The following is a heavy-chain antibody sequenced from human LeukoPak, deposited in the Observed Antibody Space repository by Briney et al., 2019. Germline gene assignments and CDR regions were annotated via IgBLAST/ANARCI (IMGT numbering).Heavy chain of an antibody. J-gene: IGHJ5*02. D-gene: IGHD6-19*01. CDR1: GGSFSGYY. CDR2: INHSGST. CDR3: ARNLYSSGWYFGNWFDP. Sequence: PSETLSLTCAVYGGSFSGYYWSWIRQPPGKGLEWIGEINHSGSTNYNPSLKSRVTISVDTSKNQFSLKLSSVTAADTAVYYCARNLYSSGWYFGNWFDPWGQGTLVTVSS. V-gene: IGHV4-34*01.